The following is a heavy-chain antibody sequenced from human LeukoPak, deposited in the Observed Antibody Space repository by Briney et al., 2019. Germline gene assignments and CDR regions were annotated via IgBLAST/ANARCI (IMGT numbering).Heavy chain of an antibody. CDR2: ISGSGGST. CDR3: AKDPWIQLWLGAFDI. CDR1: GFTFSSYA. Sequence: GGSLRLSCAASGFTFSSYAMSWVRQAPGKGLEWVSAISGSGGSTYYADSVKGRFTISRDNSKNTLHLQMNSLRAEDTAVYYCAKDPWIQLWLGAFDIWGQGTMVTVSS. D-gene: IGHD5-18*01. J-gene: IGHJ3*02. V-gene: IGHV3-23*01.